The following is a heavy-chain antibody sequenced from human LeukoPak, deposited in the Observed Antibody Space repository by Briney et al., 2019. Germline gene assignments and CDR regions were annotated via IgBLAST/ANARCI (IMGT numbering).Heavy chain of an antibody. J-gene: IGHJ4*02. Sequence: GASVKVSCKASGYTFTGYYMHWVRQAPGQGLEWMGRINPNSGGTNYAQKFQGRVTVTRDTSISTAYMELSRLRSDDTAVYYCARLLTGATPFDYWGQGTLVTVSS. CDR1: GYTFTGYY. D-gene: IGHD1-7*01. V-gene: IGHV1-2*06. CDR3: ARLLTGATPFDY. CDR2: INPNSGGT.